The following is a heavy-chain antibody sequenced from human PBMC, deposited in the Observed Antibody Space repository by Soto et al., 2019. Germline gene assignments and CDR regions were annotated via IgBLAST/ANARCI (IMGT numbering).Heavy chain of an antibody. D-gene: IGHD6-13*01. CDR3: ARVSSPGHYNWFDP. J-gene: IGHJ5*02. CDR1: GGSISTSSYY. V-gene: IGHV4-39*01. CDR2: IYYSGST. Sequence: SETLSLTCAVSGGSISTSSYYWGWIRQPPGKGLEWIGTIYYSGSTYYNPSLKSRITISVDTSKNQFSLRLSSVIATDTAVYYCARVSSPGHYNWFDPWGQGTLVTVSS.